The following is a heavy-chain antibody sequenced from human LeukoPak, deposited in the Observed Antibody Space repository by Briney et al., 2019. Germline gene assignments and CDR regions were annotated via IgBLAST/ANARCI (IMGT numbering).Heavy chain of an antibody. CDR2: IYSGGST. Sequence: GGSLRLSCAASGFTVSSNYMSWVRQAPGKGLEWVSVIYSGGSTYYADSVKGRFTISGDNSKNTLYLQMNSLRAEDTAVYYCAREPGVYYDSSGYIIKGLWAFDIWGQGTMVTVSS. CDR1: GFTVSSNY. CDR3: AREPGVYYDSSGYIIKGLWAFDI. J-gene: IGHJ3*02. V-gene: IGHV3-53*01. D-gene: IGHD3-22*01.